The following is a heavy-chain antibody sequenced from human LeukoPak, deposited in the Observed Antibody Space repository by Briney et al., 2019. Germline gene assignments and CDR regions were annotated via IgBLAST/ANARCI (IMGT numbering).Heavy chain of an antibody. V-gene: IGHV3-48*01. CDR1: GFTFSSYW. CDR3: ARGRRTIFGVVTQFDY. D-gene: IGHD3-3*01. J-gene: IGHJ4*02. CDR2: ISSSSSTI. Sequence: GGSLRLSCAASGFTFSSYWMSWVRQAPGKGLEWVSYISSSSSTIYYADSVKGRFTISRDNAKNSLYLQMNSLRAEDTAVYYCARGRRTIFGVVTQFDYWGQGTLVTVSS.